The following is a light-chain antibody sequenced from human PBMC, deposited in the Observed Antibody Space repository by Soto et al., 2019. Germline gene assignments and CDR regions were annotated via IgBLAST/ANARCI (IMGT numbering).Light chain of an antibody. CDR3: HQASSFPYT. V-gene: IGKV1-12*01. CDR2: AAS. Sequence: DIQMTQSPSSVSASVGDTINITCRASQDIKKWLAWYQQKPGKAPKVLIYAASNLESGVSSRFSGSGAGTEFSLTISILQTEDFATYFCHQASSFPYTFGPGTKVDIK. J-gene: IGKJ3*01. CDR1: QDIKKW.